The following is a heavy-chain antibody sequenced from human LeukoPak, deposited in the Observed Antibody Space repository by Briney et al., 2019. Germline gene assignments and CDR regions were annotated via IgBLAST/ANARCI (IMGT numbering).Heavy chain of an antibody. V-gene: IGHV4-59*01. Sequence: SETLSLTCTVSGGSISSYYWSWIWQPPGKGLEWIGYVYYSGSTNYNPSLNSRVTISIDTSKNQFSLRLSSVTAADTAVYYCAKGGDYGSINWFDPWGQGTLVTVSS. CDR3: AKGGDYGSINWFDP. D-gene: IGHD4-17*01. J-gene: IGHJ5*02. CDR1: GGSISSYY. CDR2: VYYSGST.